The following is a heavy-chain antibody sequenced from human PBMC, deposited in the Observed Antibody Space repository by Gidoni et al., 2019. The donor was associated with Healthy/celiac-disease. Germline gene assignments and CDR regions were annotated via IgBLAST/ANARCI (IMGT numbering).Heavy chain of an antibody. CDR3: ARAREVY. D-gene: IGHD1-26*01. V-gene: IGHV3-30*01. Sequence: QVQLVESGGGVVQPGRSLRLSCAASGFTFSSYAMHWVRQAPGKGLEWVAVISYDGSNKYYADSVKGRFTISRDNSKNTLYLQMNSLRAEDTAVYYCARAREVYWGQGTLVTVSS. CDR1: GFTFSSYA. CDR2: ISYDGSNK. J-gene: IGHJ4*02.